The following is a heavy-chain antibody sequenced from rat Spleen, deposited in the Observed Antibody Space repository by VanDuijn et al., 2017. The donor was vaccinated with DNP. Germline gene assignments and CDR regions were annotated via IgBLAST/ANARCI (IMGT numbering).Heavy chain of an antibody. J-gene: IGHJ2*01. CDR2: ISSTGDNT. D-gene: IGHD1-4*01. V-gene: IGHV5-31*01. Sequence: EVQLVESGGGPVQPGRSLKLSCVASGFIFSNYWMTWLRQAPGKGLEWVASISSTGDNTYYSDSVKGRFSLSRDNAKSTLYLQVSSLRSEDPATYYCSRARGYPGIRIFFDYWGQGFMVTVSS. CDR3: SRARGYPGIRIFFDY. CDR1: GFIFSNYW.